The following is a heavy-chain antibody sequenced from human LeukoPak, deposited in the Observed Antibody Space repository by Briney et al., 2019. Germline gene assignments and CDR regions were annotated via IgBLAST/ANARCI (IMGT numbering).Heavy chain of an antibody. CDR1: GFTFSSYE. CDR2: IISTGSGI. V-gene: IGHV3-48*03. Sequence: GGSLRLSCAASGFTFSSYEMIWVRQAPGKGLEWVSYIISTGSGIYYADSVKGRFAISRDNAKNSLNLQMNSLRAEDTAVYYCARRTITAGFGFDYWGQGTLVTVSS. J-gene: IGHJ4*02. CDR3: ARRTITAGFGFDY. D-gene: IGHD5-12*01.